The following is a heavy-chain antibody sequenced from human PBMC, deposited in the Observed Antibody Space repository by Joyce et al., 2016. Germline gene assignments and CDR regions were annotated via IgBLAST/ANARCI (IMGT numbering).Heavy chain of an antibody. CDR3: AKILTATYSSGWFLDY. CDR2: ISYDGIYK. Sequence: QVQLVESGGGVVQPGRSLSLSCADSGLTRSNYGVHGVRQAPGKGLEWVAVISYDGIYKYYADSVKGRFTISRENSKNTVFLEMNSLRTEDTAVYYCAKILTATYSSGWFLDYWGQGTLVTVSS. J-gene: IGHJ4*02. D-gene: IGHD6-25*01. V-gene: IGHV3-30*18. CDR1: GLTRSNYG.